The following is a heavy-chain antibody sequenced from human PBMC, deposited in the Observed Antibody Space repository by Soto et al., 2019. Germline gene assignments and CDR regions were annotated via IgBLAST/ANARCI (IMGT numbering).Heavy chain of an antibody. V-gene: IGHV3-30-3*01. CDR1: GFTFSSYA. CDR3: ASPTIRDHSAFDI. D-gene: IGHD5-18*01. J-gene: IGHJ3*02. Sequence: QVQLVESGGGVVQPGRSLRLSCAASGFTFSSYAMHWVRQAPGKGLEWVAVISSDGSKKYYADSGKGRFTIFRDNSKNTLYLQMNSLRPEDTAVYYCASPTIRDHSAFDIWGQGTMVTVPS. CDR2: ISSDGSKK.